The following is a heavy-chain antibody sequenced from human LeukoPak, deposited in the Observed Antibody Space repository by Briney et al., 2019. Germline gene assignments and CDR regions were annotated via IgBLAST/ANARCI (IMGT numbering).Heavy chain of an antibody. V-gene: IGHV1-3*01. CDR1: GYSFTTYS. J-gene: IGHJ4*02. D-gene: IGHD2-21*02. Sequence: PWASVKVSCKTSGYSFTTYSIFWVRQAPGQRLEWMGWINAGNGNTKYSQRFQGRVTITRDTSASTAHMELSTLRSEDTAIYYGAREHDSLTAFSFDYWGQGSLVTVSS. CDR3: AREHDSLTAFSFDY. CDR2: INAGNGNT.